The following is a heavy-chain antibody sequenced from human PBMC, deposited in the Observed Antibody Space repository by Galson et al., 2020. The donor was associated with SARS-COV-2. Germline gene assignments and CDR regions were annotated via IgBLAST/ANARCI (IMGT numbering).Heavy chain of an antibody. D-gene: IGHD6-19*01. Sequence: SETLSLTCAVSDGSMSGISYYWSWIRQPAGKGLEWIGRIHSSGSTNYNPSLKSRVTISVDTSKNQFSLKLRSVTATDTAVYYCAAGPVAGTGEWGQGTLVTVSS. CDR3: AAGPVAGTGE. J-gene: IGHJ4*02. CDR1: DGSMSGISYY. CDR2: IHSSGST. V-gene: IGHV4-61*02.